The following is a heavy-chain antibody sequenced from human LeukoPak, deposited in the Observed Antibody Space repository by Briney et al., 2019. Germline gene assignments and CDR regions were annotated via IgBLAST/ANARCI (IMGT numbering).Heavy chain of an antibody. V-gene: IGHV4-4*07. J-gene: IGHJ6*02. CDR2: IYTRGST. CDR1: GGSISSYY. Sequence: SETLSLTCTVSGGSISSYYWSWIRQPAGKGLEWIGRIYTRGSTNYNPSLKSRVTMSVDTSKNQFSLKLSSVTAADTAVYYCARDRRSRPGKQGYYYYAMDVWGQGTTVTVSS. CDR3: ARDRRSRPGKQGYYYYAMDV. D-gene: IGHD3-10*01.